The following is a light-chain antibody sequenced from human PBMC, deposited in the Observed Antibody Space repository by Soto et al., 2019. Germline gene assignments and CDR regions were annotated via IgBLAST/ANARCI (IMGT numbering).Light chain of an antibody. Sequence: EIVLTQSPGTLSLSPGERATLSCRASQSVSSSYLAWYQQKPGQAPRLLSYGASSRATGIPDRFSGSGSGTDFALTISRLEPEVFAVDYCQQYGSSRTFGQETNVEIK. CDR3: QQYGSSRT. CDR2: GAS. CDR1: QSVSSSY. J-gene: IGKJ1*01. V-gene: IGKV3-20*01.